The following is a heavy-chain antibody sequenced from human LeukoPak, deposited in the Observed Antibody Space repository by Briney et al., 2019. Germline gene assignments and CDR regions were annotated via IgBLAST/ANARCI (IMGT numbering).Heavy chain of an antibody. Sequence: SETLSLTCAVYGGSFSGYYWSWIRQPPGKGVEWIAYIYYSGSTNYNPSLKSRVTISVDTSKNQFSLKLSSVTAADTAVYYCARTTPMGHFDYWGQGTLVTVSS. D-gene: IGHD5-18*01. CDR1: GGSFSGYY. CDR3: ARTTPMGHFDY. CDR2: IYYSGST. J-gene: IGHJ4*02. V-gene: IGHV4-59*01.